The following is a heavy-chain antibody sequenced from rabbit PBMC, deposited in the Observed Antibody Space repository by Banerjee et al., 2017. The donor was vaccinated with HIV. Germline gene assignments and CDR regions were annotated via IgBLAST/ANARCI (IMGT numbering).Heavy chain of an antibody. CDR2: IYTDSDGT. J-gene: IGHJ4*01. CDR3: ARDLAGVIGWNFDL. CDR1: GFSFSSSYW. Sequence: QEQLVESGGGLIQPEGSPTLTCTASGFSFSSSYWICWVRQAPGKGLEWIACIYTDSDGTWYASWVNGRFTITRSTSLNTVTLQMTSLTAADTATYFCARDLAGVIGWNFDLWGQGTLVTVS. D-gene: IGHD4-1*01. V-gene: IGHV1S43*01.